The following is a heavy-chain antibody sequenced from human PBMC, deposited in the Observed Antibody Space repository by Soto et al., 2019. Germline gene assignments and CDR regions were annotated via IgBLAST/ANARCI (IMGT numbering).Heavy chain of an antibody. D-gene: IGHD3-22*01. CDR2: ISYDGGNK. J-gene: IGHJ5*02. CDR1: SIPLRSFG. CDR3: AKNYYDSVGSYWVDH. V-gene: IGHV3-30*18. Sequence: LRLFYAAHSIPLRSFGMHWVFTAPGKGLECGALISYDGGNKYYADSVKGRFTISRHNPKNTLYLQMNSLRADDTAVYFWAKNYYDSVGSYWVDHGGQGNLATVSS.